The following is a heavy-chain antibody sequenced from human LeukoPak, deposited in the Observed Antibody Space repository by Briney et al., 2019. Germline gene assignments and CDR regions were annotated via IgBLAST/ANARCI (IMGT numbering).Heavy chain of an antibody. J-gene: IGHJ4*02. D-gene: IGHD3-16*02. V-gene: IGHV3-23*01. CDR1: GITLSNYA. Sequence: GGSLRLSCGVSGITLSNYAMSWVRQAPGKGLEWVAGLSGSAGGTTYADSVKGRFTISRDNYKNTLFLQIDRLRAEDTAVYFCAKRGVVVRVFLVGFHREAYYFDSWGQGAQVTVSS. CDR3: AKRGVVVRVFLVGFHREAYYFDS. CDR2: LSGSAGGT.